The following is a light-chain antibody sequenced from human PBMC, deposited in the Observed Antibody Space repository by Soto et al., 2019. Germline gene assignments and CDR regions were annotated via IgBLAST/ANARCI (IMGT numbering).Light chain of an antibody. CDR1: SSNIGAGYD. V-gene: IGLV1-40*01. Sequence: QSVLTQPPSVSGAPGQRVTISCTGSSSNIGAGYDVHWYQQLPGTAPKLLIYGNSNRPSGVPDRFSGSKSGTSASLAITGLQAEDEADYYCFSYTSSGTYVFGTGTKVT. J-gene: IGLJ1*01. CDR3: FSYTSSGTYV. CDR2: GNS.